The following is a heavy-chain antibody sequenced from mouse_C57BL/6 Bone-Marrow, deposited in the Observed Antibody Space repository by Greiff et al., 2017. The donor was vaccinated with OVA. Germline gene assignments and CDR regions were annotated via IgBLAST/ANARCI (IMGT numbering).Heavy chain of an antibody. CDR2: IDPSDSYT. V-gene: IGHV1-50*01. CDR3: ARDGYDPAWFAY. J-gene: IGHJ3*01. Sequence: VQLQQPGAELVKPGASVKLSCKASGYTFTSYWMQWVKQRPGQGLEWIGEIDPSDSYTNYNQKFKGKATLTVDTSSSTAYMQLSSLTSEDSAVYYCARDGYDPAWFAYWGQGTLVTVSA. CDR1: GYTFTSYW. D-gene: IGHD2-2*01.